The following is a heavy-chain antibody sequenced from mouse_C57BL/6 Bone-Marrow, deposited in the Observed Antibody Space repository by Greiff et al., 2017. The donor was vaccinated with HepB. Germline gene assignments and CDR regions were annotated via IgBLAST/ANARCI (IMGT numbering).Heavy chain of an antibody. D-gene: IGHD2-4*01. CDR1: GYTFTSYW. CDR2: INPSSVYT. J-gene: IGHJ3*01. V-gene: IGHV1-7*01. CDR3: AREPYYDYDGPLFAY. Sequence: QVQLQQSGAELAKPGASVKLSCKASGYTFTSYWMHWVKQRPGQGLEWIGYINPSSVYTKYNQKFKDKATLTADKSSSTAYMQLSSLTYEDSAVYYCAREPYYDYDGPLFAYWGQGTLVTVSA.